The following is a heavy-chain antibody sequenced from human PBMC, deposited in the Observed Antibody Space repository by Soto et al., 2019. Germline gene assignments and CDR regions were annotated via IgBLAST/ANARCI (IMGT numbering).Heavy chain of an antibody. V-gene: IGHV4-34*01. CDR2: INHSGST. D-gene: IGHD1-1*01. CDR1: GGSFSGYY. Sequence: SETLSLTCAVYGGSFSGYYWSWIRQPPGKGLEWIGEINHSGSTNYNPSLKSRVTISVDTSKNQFSLKLSSVTAADTAVYYCARVKTTGNDAFDIWGQGTMVTVSS. J-gene: IGHJ3*02. CDR3: ARVKTTGNDAFDI.